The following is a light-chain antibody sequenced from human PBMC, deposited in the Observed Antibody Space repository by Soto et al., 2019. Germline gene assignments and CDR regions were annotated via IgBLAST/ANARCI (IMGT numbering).Light chain of an antibody. Sequence: ENVLTQSPGTLSLSPGEGATLSCRASQTVSSYLTWYQQRPGQAPRLLIYGASKRATGIPDRFSGSGSGTEFTLTISRLEPEDFALYYCQQYGTSPITFGQGTRLEIK. CDR2: GAS. J-gene: IGKJ5*01. CDR1: QTVSSY. V-gene: IGKV3-20*01. CDR3: QQYGTSPIT.